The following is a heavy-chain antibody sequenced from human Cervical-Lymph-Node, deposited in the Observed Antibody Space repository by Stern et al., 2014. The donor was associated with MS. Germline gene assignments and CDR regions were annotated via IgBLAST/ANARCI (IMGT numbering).Heavy chain of an antibody. V-gene: IGHV5-51*01. D-gene: IGHD3-22*01. CDR2: IYPEDSDT. CDR1: GYSFSNFW. J-gene: IGHJ3*02. Sequence: EVQLVQSGAEVKKPGESLKISCKTSGYSFSNFWIGWMRQKPGKGLEWMGIIYPEDSDTTYSPSFQGHVTISADESISTAYLQWRSLKASDTAMYYCVRRRDSDSYDTFDIWGQGTMLIVSS. CDR3: VRRRDSDSYDTFDI.